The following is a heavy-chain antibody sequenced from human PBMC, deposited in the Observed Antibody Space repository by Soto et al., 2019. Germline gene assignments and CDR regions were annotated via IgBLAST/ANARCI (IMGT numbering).Heavy chain of an antibody. CDR3: VRGASLNFDY. D-gene: IGHD1-26*01. CDR2: VNWNGGST. J-gene: IGHJ4*02. Sequence: EVQLVESGGGVLRPGGSLRLSCAASGFTFDDYGMSWARQAPGKGLEWVSGVNWNGGSTGYADSVKGRFTISRDNAKNSRYVQMNSLRAEDTAFYYCVRGASLNFDYWGQGTLVTVSS. V-gene: IGHV3-20*04. CDR1: GFTFDDYG.